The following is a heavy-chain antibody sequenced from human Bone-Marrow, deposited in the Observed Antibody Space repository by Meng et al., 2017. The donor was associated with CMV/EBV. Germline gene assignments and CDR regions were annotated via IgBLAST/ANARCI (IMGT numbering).Heavy chain of an antibody. J-gene: IGHJ3*02. V-gene: IGHV3-23*01. CDR2: ISGSGGNT. CDR1: GFTFSSYA. Sequence: GESLKISCAASGFTFSSYAMSWVRQAPGKGLEWVSTISGSGGNTYYPDSVKGRFTISRDNSRNTLYLQMNSLRVEDTAVYYCAKGGNYGAFDIWGQGTMVTVSS. D-gene: IGHD3-16*01. CDR3: AKGGNYGAFDI.